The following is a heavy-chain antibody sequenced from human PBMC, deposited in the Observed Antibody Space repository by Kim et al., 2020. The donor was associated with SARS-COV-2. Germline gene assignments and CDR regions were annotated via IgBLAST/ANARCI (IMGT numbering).Heavy chain of an antibody. V-gene: IGHV4-59*08. Sequence: GSTNDNPSHKSRVTISVATSKNQFSRKLSSVTAADTAVYYCASHQTASDYWGQGTLVTVSS. CDR2: GST. CDR3: ASHQTASDY. J-gene: IGHJ4*02.